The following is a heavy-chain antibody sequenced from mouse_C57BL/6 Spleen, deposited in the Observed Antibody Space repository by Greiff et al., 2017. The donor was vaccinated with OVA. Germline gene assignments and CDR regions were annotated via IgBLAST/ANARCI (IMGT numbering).Heavy chain of an antibody. CDR3: AIYPFAMDY. V-gene: IGHV7-3*01. J-gene: IGHJ4*01. Sequence: EVKLEESVGGLVQPGGSLSLSCAASGFTFTDYYMSWVRQPPGKALEWLGFIRNKANGYTTEYSASVKGLFTISRDNSQSILYLQMNALRAEDSATYYYAIYPFAMDYWGQGTSVTVSS. CDR2: IRNKANGYTT. CDR1: GFTFTDYY.